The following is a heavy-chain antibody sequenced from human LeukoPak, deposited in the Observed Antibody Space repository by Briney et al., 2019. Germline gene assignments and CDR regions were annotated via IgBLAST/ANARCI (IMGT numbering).Heavy chain of an antibody. CDR1: GFTFSNAW. J-gene: IGHJ4*02. V-gene: IGHV3-15*01. D-gene: IGHD1-26*01. CDR3: AKDPLRASGSYHGEVY. Sequence: GGSLRLSCAASGFTFSNAWMSWVRQAPGKGLEWIGRIKRKNDGETTDYAAPVKGRFTISRDDSKNQLYLQMNSLRAEDTAVYYCAKDPLRASGSYHGEVYWGQGTLVTVSS. CDR2: IKRKNDGETT.